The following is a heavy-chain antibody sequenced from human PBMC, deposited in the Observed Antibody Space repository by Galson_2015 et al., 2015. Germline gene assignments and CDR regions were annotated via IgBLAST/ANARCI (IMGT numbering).Heavy chain of an antibody. CDR1: GFTFNSYA. D-gene: IGHD5-12*01. CDR2: ISYDGRNK. V-gene: IGHV3-30*18. J-gene: IGHJ4*02. Sequence: SLRLSCAASGFTFNSYAMHWVRQAPGKGLEWVAVISYDGRNKYYADSVKGRFTISRDSSRHTLYLQMNSLIIEDTAVYYCAKGDSGSWANDYWGQGTLVTVFS. CDR3: AKGDSGSWANDY.